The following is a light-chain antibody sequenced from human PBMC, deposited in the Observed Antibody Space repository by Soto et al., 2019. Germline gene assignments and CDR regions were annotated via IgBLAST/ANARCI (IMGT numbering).Light chain of an antibody. Sequence: EIVLTQSPGTLSLCPGERATLSCRASQSVSSSYLAWYQQKPGQAPRLLIYGASSRATGIPDRFSGSGSGTDFTLTISRLEPEDFAVYYCPQFGSSPLFTFGPGTNVDVK. CDR1: QSVSSSY. CDR3: PQFGSSPLFT. CDR2: GAS. J-gene: IGKJ3*01. V-gene: IGKV3-20*01.